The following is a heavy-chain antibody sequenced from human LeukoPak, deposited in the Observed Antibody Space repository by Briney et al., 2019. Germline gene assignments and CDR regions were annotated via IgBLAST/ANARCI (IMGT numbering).Heavy chain of an antibody. CDR1: GGSLSTYY. Sequence: SETLSLTCTVSGGSLSTYYWSWIRQPPGKGLEWIGYIYYSGSTNYNPSLKSRVTISVDTSKNQFSLKLSSVTAADTAVYYCARQTVYDILTGYYKWGWDAFDIWGQGTMVTVSS. CDR2: IYYSGST. D-gene: IGHD3-9*01. CDR3: ARQTVYDILTGYYKWGWDAFDI. V-gene: IGHV4-59*08. J-gene: IGHJ3*02.